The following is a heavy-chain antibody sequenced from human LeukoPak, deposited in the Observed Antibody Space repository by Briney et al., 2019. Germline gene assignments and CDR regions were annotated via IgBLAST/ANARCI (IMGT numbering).Heavy chain of an antibody. J-gene: IGHJ6*02. V-gene: IGHV3-23*01. Sequence: GGSLRLSCAASGFTFSSYAMSWVRQAPGKGLEWVSAISGSGGSTYYADSVKGRFTISRDNSKNTLYLQMNSLRAEDTAVHYCAKGPPAAITYYYYGMDVWGQGTTVTVSS. CDR2: ISGSGGST. CDR3: AKGPPAAITYYYYGMDV. CDR1: GFTFSSYA. D-gene: IGHD2-2*02.